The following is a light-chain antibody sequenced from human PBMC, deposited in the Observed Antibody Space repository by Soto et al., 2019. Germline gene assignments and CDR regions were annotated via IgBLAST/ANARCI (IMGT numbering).Light chain of an antibody. CDR2: GTS. CDR1: QRINSY. CDR3: QQYGNSPIT. V-gene: IGKV3-20*01. J-gene: IGKJ5*01. Sequence: EILLPQSPATLSLSPWEIATLSCRASQRINSYLAWYQQKPGQAPRLLIYGTSSRATGIPDRFSGSGSGTDFTLTISRLEPEDFAVYYCQQYGNSPITFGQGTRLEIK.